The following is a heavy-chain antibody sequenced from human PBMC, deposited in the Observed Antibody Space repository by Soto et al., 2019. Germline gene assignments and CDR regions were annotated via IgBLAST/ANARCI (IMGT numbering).Heavy chain of an antibody. Sequence: GGSLRLSCAASGFPFSSYSMNWVRQAPGKGLEWVSSITYTGVSTYYVDSVKGRFTISRDNSKDTLYLQMNSLRAEDTAIYYCAKASVWYPYFDSWGQGTLVTVS. CDR1: GFPFSSYS. CDR2: ITYTGVST. J-gene: IGHJ4*02. D-gene: IGHD6-13*01. V-gene: IGHV3-23*01. CDR3: AKASVWYPYFDS.